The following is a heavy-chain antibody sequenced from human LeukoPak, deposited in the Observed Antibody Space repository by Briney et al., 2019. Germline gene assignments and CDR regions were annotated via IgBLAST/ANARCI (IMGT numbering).Heavy chain of an antibody. D-gene: IGHD6-19*01. J-gene: IGHJ4*02. CDR2: IYHSGST. V-gene: IGHV4-4*02. CDR1: GASISSNNW. CDR3: ALISRGIAVPGTEL. Sequence: SETLSLTCAVSGASISSNNWWSWVRQPPGKGLEWIGEIYHSGSTNYTPPLKSRVTISIDKSKNQFSLKLSSVTAADTAVYYCALISRGIAVPGTELRGQGTLVTVSS.